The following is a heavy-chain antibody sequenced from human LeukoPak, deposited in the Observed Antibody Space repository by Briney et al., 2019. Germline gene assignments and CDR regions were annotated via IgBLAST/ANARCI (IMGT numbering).Heavy chain of an antibody. D-gene: IGHD1-26*01. CDR3: VRDGEWEPYFDY. J-gene: IGHJ4*02. CDR1: GFTFSSYG. Sequence: GGSLRLSCAASGFTFSSYGMHWFRQAPGKGLEWVAVISYDGSNKYYADSVKGRFTISRDSSKNTLYLQMNSLRVEDTAVYYCVRDGEWEPYFDYWGQGTLVTVS. V-gene: IGHV3-30*03. CDR2: ISYDGSNK.